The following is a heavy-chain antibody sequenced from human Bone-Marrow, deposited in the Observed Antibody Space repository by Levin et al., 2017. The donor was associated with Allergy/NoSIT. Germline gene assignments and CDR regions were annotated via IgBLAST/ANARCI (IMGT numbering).Heavy chain of an antibody. Sequence: LSFPFSCFSLLHSSWSWVRQPPGKGLEWIGYIYYSGNTNYNPSLKSRVTISVDTSKNQFSLKLSSVTAADTAVYYCAREGGYSSPLGIWGQGTMVTVSS. J-gene: IGHJ3*02. CDR1: CFSLLHSS. V-gene: IGHV4-59*01. CDR3: AREGGYSSPLGI. CDR2: IYYSGNT. D-gene: IGHD6-13*01.